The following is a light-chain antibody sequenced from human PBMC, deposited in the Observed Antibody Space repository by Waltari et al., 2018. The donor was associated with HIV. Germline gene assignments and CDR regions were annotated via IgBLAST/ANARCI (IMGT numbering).Light chain of an antibody. J-gene: IGLJ3*02. CDR2: TNK. CDR3: AAWDDSLNGLV. CDR1: SSNIGFNI. V-gene: IGLV1-44*01. Sequence: QSVLTQPPSASGTPGQRVTISCSGSSSNIGFNIVNWYQQLPGAAPNLLIYTNKHRPSGVPDRFSGSKSGTSASLAISGLQSEDEADYYCAAWDDSLNGLVFGGGTKLTVL.